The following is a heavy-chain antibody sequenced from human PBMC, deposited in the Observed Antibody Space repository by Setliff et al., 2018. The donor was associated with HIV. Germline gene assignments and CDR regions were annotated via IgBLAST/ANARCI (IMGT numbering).Heavy chain of an antibody. CDR1: GFTFDDYS. CDR2: ISWDGGST. J-gene: IGHJ4*02. CDR3: AKDTFSKVVATSLGY. V-gene: IGHV3-43*01. D-gene: IGHD5-12*01. Sequence: GGSLRLSCAASGFTFDDYSMHWVRQPPGKGLEWVSLISWDGGSTYYADSVKGRFTISRDDSKNSLYLQMNSLRPEDTAFYYCAKDTFSKVVATSLGYWGQGTLVTVSS.